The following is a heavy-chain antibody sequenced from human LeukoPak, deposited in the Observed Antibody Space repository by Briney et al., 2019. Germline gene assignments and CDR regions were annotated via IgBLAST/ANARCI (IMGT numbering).Heavy chain of an antibody. D-gene: IGHD6-19*01. CDR3: AKPSRAGYDAFDI. CDR2: ISGSGGST. CDR1: GFTFDDYG. J-gene: IGHJ3*02. Sequence: PGGSLRLSCAASGFTFDDYGMSWVRQAPGKGLEWVSAISGSGGSTYYADSVKGRFTISRDNSKNTLYLQMNSLRAEDTAVYYCAKPSRAGYDAFDIWGQGTMVTVSS. V-gene: IGHV3-23*01.